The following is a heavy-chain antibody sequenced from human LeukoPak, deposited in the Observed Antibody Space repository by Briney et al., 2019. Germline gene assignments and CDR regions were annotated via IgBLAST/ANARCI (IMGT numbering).Heavy chain of an antibody. CDR1: GDSISTSYF. V-gene: IGHV4-4*07. CDR3: ARATPAYSSGWYEDY. D-gene: IGHD6-19*01. J-gene: IGHJ4*02. Sequence: SETLSLTCTVSGDSISTSYFWTWIRQSAGKGLEWIGRIYSSGSTTYNPSLKSRVTISVDTSKNQFSLKLSSVTAADTAVYYCARATPAYSSGWYEDYWGQGTLVIVSS. CDR2: IYSSGST.